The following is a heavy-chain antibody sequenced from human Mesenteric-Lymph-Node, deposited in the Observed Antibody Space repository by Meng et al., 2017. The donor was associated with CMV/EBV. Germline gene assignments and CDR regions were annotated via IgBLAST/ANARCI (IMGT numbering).Heavy chain of an antibody. CDR3: AGGPGGEYFQH. Sequence: SVKVSCKASGGTFSSYAISWVRQAPGQGLEWMGGIIPIFGTANYAQKFQGRVTITTDESTSTAYMGLSSLRSEDTAVYYCAGGPGGEYFQHWGQGTLVTVSS. CDR1: GGTFSSYA. D-gene: IGHD3-16*01. J-gene: IGHJ1*01. CDR2: IIPIFGTA. V-gene: IGHV1-69*05.